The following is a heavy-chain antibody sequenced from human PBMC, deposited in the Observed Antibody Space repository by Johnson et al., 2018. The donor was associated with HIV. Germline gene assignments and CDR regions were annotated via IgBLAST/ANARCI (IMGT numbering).Heavy chain of an antibody. CDR2: IGTAGDT. J-gene: IGHJ3*02. CDR1: GFTVSSYA. Sequence: VPLVVSGGALVQPGGSLRLSCSASGFTVSSYAMHWVRQATGKGLEWVSAIGTAGDTSYPGSVKGRFTISRENAKNSLYLQMNSLRAGDTAVYYCARGSSYYYDSSGSDAFDIWGQGTMVTVSS. V-gene: IGHV3-13*01. CDR3: ARGSSYYYDSSGSDAFDI. D-gene: IGHD3-22*01.